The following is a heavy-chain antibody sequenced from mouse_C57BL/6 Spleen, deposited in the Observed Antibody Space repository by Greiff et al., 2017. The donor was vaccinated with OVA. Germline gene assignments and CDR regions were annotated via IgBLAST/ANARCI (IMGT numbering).Heavy chain of an antibody. CDR2: ISGGGGNT. V-gene: IGHV5-9*01. J-gene: IGHJ4*01. CDR3: ARHGATVVSTGPAMDY. Sequence: EVMLVESGGGLVKPGGSLKLSCAASGFTFSSYTMSWVRQTPEKRLEWVATISGGGGNTYYPDSVKGRFTISRDNAKNTLYLQMSSLRSEDTALYYCARHGATVVSTGPAMDYWGQGASVTVSS. CDR1: GFTFSSYT. D-gene: IGHD1-1*01.